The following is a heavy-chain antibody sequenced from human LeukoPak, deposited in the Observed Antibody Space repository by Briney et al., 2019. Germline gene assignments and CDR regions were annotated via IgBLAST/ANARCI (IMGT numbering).Heavy chain of an antibody. CDR1: GYTLTELS. Sequence: ASVKVPCKVSGYTLTELSMHWVRQAPGKGLEWMGGFDPEDGETIYAQKFQGRVTMTEDTSTDTAYMELSSLRPEDTAVYYCATDHRDSSSCCMWWGQRDLFTVSS. D-gene: IGHD6-13*01. CDR3: ATDHRDSSSCCMW. CDR2: FDPEDGET. J-gene: IGHJ4*02. V-gene: IGHV1-24*01.